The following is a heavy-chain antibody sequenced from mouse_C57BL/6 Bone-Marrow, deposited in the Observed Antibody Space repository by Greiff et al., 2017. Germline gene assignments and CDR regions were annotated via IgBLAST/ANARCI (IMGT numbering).Heavy chain of an antibody. J-gene: IGHJ3*01. V-gene: IGHV5-4*03. CDR1: GFTFSSYA. Sequence: EVKLVESGGGLVKPGGSLKLSCAASGFTFSSYAMSWVRPTPEKRLEWVATISDGGSYTYYPDNVKGRFTISRDNAKNNLYLQMSHLKSEDTAMYYCAIYYGSSAFAYWGQGTLVTVSA. CDR2: ISDGGSYT. CDR3: AIYYGSSAFAY. D-gene: IGHD1-1*01.